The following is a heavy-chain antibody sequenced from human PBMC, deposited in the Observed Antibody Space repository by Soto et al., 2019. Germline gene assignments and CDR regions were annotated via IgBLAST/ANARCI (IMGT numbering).Heavy chain of an antibody. CDR2: IYYSGST. CDR3: ARAVRSISDRFDP. J-gene: IGHJ5*02. CDR1: GGSISSGGYY. D-gene: IGHD6-6*01. Sequence: SETLSLTCTVSGGSISSGGYYWSWIRQHPGKGLEWIGYIYYSGSTYYNPSLKSRVTISVDTSKNQFSLKLSSVTAADTAVYYCARAVRSISDRFDPWGQGTLVTVSS. V-gene: IGHV4-31*03.